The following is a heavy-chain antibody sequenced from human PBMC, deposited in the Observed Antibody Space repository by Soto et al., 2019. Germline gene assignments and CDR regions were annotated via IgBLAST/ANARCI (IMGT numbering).Heavy chain of an antibody. J-gene: IGHJ6*02. CDR1: RFAFTSYA. CDR3: AKVAGPSSMYYYGMDV. D-gene: IGHD6-13*01. CDR2: ISTSGTTT. Sequence: GGSLRLSCAASRFAFTSYAVSWVRQAPGKGLEWVSTISTSGTTTHYADSVKGRFTISRDSSKNTLYLQMSSLRVEDTAVYYCAKVAGPSSMYYYGMDVWGQGTTVTVSS. V-gene: IGHV3-23*01.